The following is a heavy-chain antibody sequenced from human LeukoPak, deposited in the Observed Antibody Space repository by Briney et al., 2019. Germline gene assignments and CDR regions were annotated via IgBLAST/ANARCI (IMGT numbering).Heavy chain of an antibody. V-gene: IGHV3-74*01. D-gene: IGHD3-22*01. CDR3: ARDLGQYYDTSDNWFAP. CDR1: GFTFSNYW. J-gene: IGHJ5*02. CDR2: INSDGINT. Sequence: GGSLRLSCAASGFTFSNYWMHGVRQAPGKGLVWVSRINSDGINTSYADSVKGRFTISRDNAKNTLNLQMNSLRAEDTAVYYCARDLGQYYDTSDNWFAPWGQGTLVTVSS.